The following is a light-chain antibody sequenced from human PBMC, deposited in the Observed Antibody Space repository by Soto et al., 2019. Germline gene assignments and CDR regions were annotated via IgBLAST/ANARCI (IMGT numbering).Light chain of an antibody. Sequence: DIQMTQTPSTLSASVGDRVAITCRASQSISSWLAWYQQKPGKAPNLLIYDASSLKSGVPSRFSGSGSGTEFTLTISNLQPDDFATYYCQQYVGYPWTFGQGTKVDIK. V-gene: IGKV1-5*01. CDR2: DAS. J-gene: IGKJ1*01. CDR3: QQYVGYPWT. CDR1: QSISSW.